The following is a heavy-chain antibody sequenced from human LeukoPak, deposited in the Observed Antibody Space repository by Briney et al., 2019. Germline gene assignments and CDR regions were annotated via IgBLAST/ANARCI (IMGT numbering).Heavy chain of an antibody. J-gene: IGHJ4*02. Sequence: NPSETLSLTCTVSGGSISSYYWSWIRQPPGKGLEWIGYIYYSGSTNYNPSLKSRVTISVDTSKNQFSLKLSSVTAADPAVYYCARAGYSSGWIDYWGQGTLVTVSS. V-gene: IGHV4-59*01. D-gene: IGHD6-19*01. CDR1: GGSISSYY. CDR3: ARAGYSSGWIDY. CDR2: IYYSGST.